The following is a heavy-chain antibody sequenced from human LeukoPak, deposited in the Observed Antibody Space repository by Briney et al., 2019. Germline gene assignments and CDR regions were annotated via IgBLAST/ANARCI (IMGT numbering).Heavy chain of an antibody. CDR2: IYYSGST. V-gene: IGHV4-59*01. Sequence: PSETLSLTCTVSGGSISSYYWSWIRQPPGKGLEWIGYIYYSGSTNYNPSLKSRVTISVDTSKNQFSLKLSSVTAADTAMYYCAIRWYSSSSDDYWGQGTLVTVSS. D-gene: IGHD6-6*01. CDR1: GGSISSYY. J-gene: IGHJ4*02. CDR3: AIRWYSSSSDDY.